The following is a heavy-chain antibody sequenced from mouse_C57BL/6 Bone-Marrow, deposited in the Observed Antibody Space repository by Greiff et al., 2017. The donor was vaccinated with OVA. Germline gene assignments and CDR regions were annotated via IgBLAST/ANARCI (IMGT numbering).Heavy chain of an antibody. D-gene: IGHD2-5*01. J-gene: IGHJ4*01. CDR3: ARASLYSNYGGAMDY. CDR2: INYDGSST. Sequence: DVQLVESEGGLVQPGSSMKLSCTASGFTFSDYYMAWVRQVPEKGLEWVANINYDGSSTYYLDSLKSRFIISRDNAKNSLYLQMSSLKSEDTATYYCARASLYSNYGGAMDYWGQGTSVTVSS. V-gene: IGHV5-16*01. CDR1: GFTFSDYY.